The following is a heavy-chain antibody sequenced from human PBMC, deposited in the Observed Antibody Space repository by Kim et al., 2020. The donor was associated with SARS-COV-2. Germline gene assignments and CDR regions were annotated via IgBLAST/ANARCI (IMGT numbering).Heavy chain of an antibody. D-gene: IGHD3-10*01. Sequence: SETLSLTCAVSGASIDSSDSYWGWIRQPPGKGLEWIGCLSNSGTTYYNPSLKSRVTTSADTARNQFSLKTTSATAADTALYYCARQTLQSLWFEALGVFVYWRPSTLDPVS. CDR3: ARQTLQSLWFEALGVFVY. CDR2: LSNSGTT. V-gene: IGHV4-39*01. J-gene: IGHJ4*02. CDR1: GASIDSSDSY.